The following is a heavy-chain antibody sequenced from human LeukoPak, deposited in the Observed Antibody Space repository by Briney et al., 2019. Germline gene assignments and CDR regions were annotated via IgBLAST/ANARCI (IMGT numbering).Heavy chain of an antibody. J-gene: IGHJ3*02. V-gene: IGHV3-23*01. Sequence: GGSLRLSCAASGFTFSSYAMSWVRQAPGKGLEWVSAISGSGGSTYYADSVKGRFTISRDNSKNTLYLQMNSLRAEDTAVYYCAKDINYDSSGYYSSVAFDIWGQGTMVTVSS. CDR1: GFTFSSYA. D-gene: IGHD3-22*01. CDR2: ISGSGGST. CDR3: AKDINYDSSGYYSSVAFDI.